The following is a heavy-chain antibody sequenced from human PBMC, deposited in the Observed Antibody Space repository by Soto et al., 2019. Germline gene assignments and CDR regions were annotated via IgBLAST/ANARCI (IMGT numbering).Heavy chain of an antibody. D-gene: IGHD1-7*01. V-gene: IGHV4-4*07. CDR1: GGSISSYY. Sequence: SATLSLTCTVSGGSISSYYWSWIRQPAGKGLEWIGRIYTSGSTNYNPSLKSRVTMSVDTSKNQFSLKLSSVTAADTAVYYCARSGYNWNYRYYYYGMDVWVQGTTVT. J-gene: IGHJ6*02. CDR2: IYTSGST. CDR3: ARSGYNWNYRYYYYGMDV.